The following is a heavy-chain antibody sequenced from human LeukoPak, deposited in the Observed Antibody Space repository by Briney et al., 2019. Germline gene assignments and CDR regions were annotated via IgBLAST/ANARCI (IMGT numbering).Heavy chain of an antibody. V-gene: IGHV4-39*07. Sequence: SETLSLTCTVSGDSISSGDYYWSWIRQTPGKGLEWIGEINHSGSTNYKSSLKSRVTISVDTSQKQFYLKLSSVIAADTAVYYCARRMGVRGAGTYYKGNALDIWGQGTMVTVSS. J-gene: IGHJ3*02. CDR1: GDSISSGDYY. D-gene: IGHD3-10*01. CDR3: ARRMGVRGAGTYYKGNALDI. CDR2: INHSGST.